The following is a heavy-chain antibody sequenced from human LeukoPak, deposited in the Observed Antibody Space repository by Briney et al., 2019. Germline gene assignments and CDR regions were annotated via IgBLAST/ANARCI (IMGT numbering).Heavy chain of an antibody. D-gene: IGHD3-22*01. CDR2: ISAYNGNT. CDR1: GYTFSSYD. CDR3: ARGDNYYYDSSGYSPMSY. V-gene: IGHV1-18*01. J-gene: IGHJ4*02. Sequence: ASVKVSCKASGYTFSSYDINWVRQAPGQGLVWMGWISAYNGNTNYAQKLQGRVTMTTDTSTSTAYMELRSLRSDDTAVYYCARGDNYYYDSSGYSPMSYWGQGTLVTVSS.